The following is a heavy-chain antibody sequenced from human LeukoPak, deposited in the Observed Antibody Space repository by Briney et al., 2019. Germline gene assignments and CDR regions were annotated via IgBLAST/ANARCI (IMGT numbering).Heavy chain of an antibody. CDR2: IDYSGST. CDR1: GGSISSYY. J-gene: IGHJ6*02. Sequence: NASETLSLTCTVSGGSISSYYWSWIRQPPGKGLEWIGYIDYSGSTNYNPSLKSRVTISVDTSKNQFSLKLSSVTAADTAVYYCARSGKFGELLSYYYYGMGVWGQGTTVTVSS. D-gene: IGHD3-10*01. V-gene: IGHV4-59*08. CDR3: ARSGKFGELLSYYYYGMGV.